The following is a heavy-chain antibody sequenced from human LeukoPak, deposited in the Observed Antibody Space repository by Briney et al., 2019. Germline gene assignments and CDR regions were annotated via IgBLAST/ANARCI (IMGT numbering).Heavy chain of an antibody. J-gene: IGHJ4*02. V-gene: IGHV4-34*01. CDR1: GGSFSGYY. Sequence: SETLSLTCAVYGGSFSGYYWSWIRQPPGKGLEWIGEINHSGSTNYNPSLKSRVTISVDTSKNQFSLKLSSVTAADTAVYYCARDPAAGRGHDFDYWGQGTLVTVSS. D-gene: IGHD6-13*01. CDR3: ARDPAAGRGHDFDY. CDR2: INHSGST.